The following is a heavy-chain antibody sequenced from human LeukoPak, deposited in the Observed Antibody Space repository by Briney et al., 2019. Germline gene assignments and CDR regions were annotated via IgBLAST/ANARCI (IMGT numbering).Heavy chain of an antibody. Sequence: PSETLSLTCTVSGGSISSSSYYWGWIRQPPGKGLEWIGSIYYSGSTYYNPSLKSRVTISVDTSKNQFSLKLSSVTAADTAVYYCARRLSVAGTMSDYWGQGTLVTVSS. CDR2: IYYSGST. J-gene: IGHJ4*02. V-gene: IGHV4-39*01. CDR1: GGSISSSSYY. D-gene: IGHD6-19*01. CDR3: ARRLSVAGTMSDY.